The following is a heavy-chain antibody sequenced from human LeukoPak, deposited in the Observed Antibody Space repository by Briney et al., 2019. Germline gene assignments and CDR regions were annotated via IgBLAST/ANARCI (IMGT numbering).Heavy chain of an antibody. CDR3: ARDRGSHCSSTSCYSNYYYYMDV. Sequence: ASVKVSCKASGYTFTSYDINWVRQATGQGLEWMGWMNPNSGNTGYAQKFQGRVTMTRNTSISTAYMELSSLRSEDTAVYYCARDRGSHCSSTSCYSNYYYYMDVWGKGTTVTVSS. CDR1: GYTFTSYD. CDR2: MNPNSGNT. V-gene: IGHV1-8*01. D-gene: IGHD2-2*02. J-gene: IGHJ6*03.